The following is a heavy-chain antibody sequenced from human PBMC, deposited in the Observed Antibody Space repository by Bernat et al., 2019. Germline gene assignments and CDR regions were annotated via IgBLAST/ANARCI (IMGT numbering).Heavy chain of an antibody. CDR3: ASEMTLNYYDSSGRLLYCFDY. Sequence: EVQLVESGGGLVQPGGPLRLSCAASGFTFSSYWMSWVRQAPGKGLEWVATIKQDGSEEDYVDSVKGRFTITTDNAKNSLYLQMNSLRAEDTAVDYCASEMTLNYYDSSGRLLYCFDYWGQGTLVTVSS. J-gene: IGHJ4*02. D-gene: IGHD3-22*01. V-gene: IGHV3-7*01. CDR2: IKQDGSEE. CDR1: GFTFSSYW.